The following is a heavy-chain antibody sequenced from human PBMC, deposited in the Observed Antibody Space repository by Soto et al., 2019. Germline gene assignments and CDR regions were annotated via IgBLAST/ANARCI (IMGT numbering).Heavy chain of an antibody. CDR2: VYNSGST. CDR3: ARDRHGGPYYFDY. D-gene: IGHD4-17*01. CDR1: GGSTSTYY. V-gene: IGHV4-59*01. Sequence: SETLSLTCTVSGGSTSTYYWSWIRQPPGKGLEWIGYVYNSGSTNYNPSLKSRVTISVDTSKNQFSLKLSSVTAADTAVYYCARDRHGGPYYFDYWGQGTLVTAPQ. J-gene: IGHJ4*02.